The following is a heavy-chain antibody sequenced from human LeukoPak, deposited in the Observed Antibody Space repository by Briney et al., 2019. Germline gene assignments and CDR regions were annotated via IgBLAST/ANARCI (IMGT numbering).Heavy chain of an antibody. D-gene: IGHD6-19*01. V-gene: IGHV4-59*01. CDR3: AREAGGWYFDY. CDR1: GGSIRSYY. CDR2: IYYSGST. J-gene: IGHJ4*02. Sequence: SKTLSLTCTVSGGSIRSYYWSWIRQPPGKGLEWIGYIYYSGSTNYNPSLQSRVTISVDTSKNQFSLKLSSVTAADTAVYYCAREAGGWYFDYWGQGTLVTVSS.